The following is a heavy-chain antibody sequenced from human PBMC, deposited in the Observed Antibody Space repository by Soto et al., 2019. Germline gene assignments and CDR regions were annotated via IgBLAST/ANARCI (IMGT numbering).Heavy chain of an antibody. CDR3: ARELGYCSSTSCYAFVYYYGMVV. J-gene: IGHJ6*02. V-gene: IGHV1-69*06. CDR2: IIPIFGTA. Sequence: GASVKVSCKASGGTFSSYAISWVRQAPGQGLEWMGGIIPIFGTANYAQKFQGRVTITADKSTSTAYMELSSLRSEDTAVYYCARELGYCSSTSCYAFVYYYGMVVWGQGTTVTVSS. D-gene: IGHD2-2*01. CDR1: GGTFSSYA.